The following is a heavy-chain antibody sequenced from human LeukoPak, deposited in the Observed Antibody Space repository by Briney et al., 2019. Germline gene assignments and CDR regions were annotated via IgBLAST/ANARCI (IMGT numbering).Heavy chain of an antibody. CDR2: IHTSGST. Sequence: SETLSLTCTVSGDSISDYDWSWIRQPAGKGLEWIGHIHTSGSTNYNPSLKSRITTSVDTSKNQFSLRLSSVTAADTAVYYCATRYSSNWYFDYWGQGTLVTVSS. CDR1: GDSISDYD. J-gene: IGHJ4*02. V-gene: IGHV4-4*07. D-gene: IGHD6-13*01. CDR3: ATRYSSNWYFDY.